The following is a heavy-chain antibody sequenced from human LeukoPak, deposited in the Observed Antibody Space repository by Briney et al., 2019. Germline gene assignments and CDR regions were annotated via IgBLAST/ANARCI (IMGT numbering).Heavy chain of an antibody. CDR2: IYTDGST. V-gene: IGHV3-53*01. J-gene: IGHJ6*03. CDR1: GFTFSSYG. CDR3: ARDYMDV. Sequence: GGSLRLSCAASGFTFSSYGMHWVRQAPGKGLEWVSVIYTDGSTYYADSVKGRFTISRDNSKNTLSLQMNSLRAEDTAVYYCARDYMDVWGKGTTVTVSS.